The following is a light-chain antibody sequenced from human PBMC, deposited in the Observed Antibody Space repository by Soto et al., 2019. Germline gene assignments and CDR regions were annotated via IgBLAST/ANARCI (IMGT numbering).Light chain of an antibody. CDR3: QVWAGSSAHYV. Sequence: SYEQTQPPSVSVAPGHTARITCGEDNIGSKSVHWYQQKPGQAPVLVVYDDRDRPSGIPERFSGSNSGNTATLTISRVEAGDEADYYCQVWAGSSAHYVFGAGTKVTVL. J-gene: IGLJ1*01. V-gene: IGLV3-21*02. CDR2: DDR. CDR1: NIGSKS.